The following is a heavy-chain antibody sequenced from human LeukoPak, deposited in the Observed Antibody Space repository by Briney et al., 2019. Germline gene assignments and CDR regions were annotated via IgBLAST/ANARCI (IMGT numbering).Heavy chain of an antibody. CDR1: GGSISSFY. J-gene: IGHJ2*01. Sequence: SETLSLTCTVSGGSISSFYWSWIRQPPGKGLEWIGYIYYSGSTNYNPSLKSRVTISVDTSKNQFSLKLSSVTAADTAVYYCARGAYYYDSSGYYYGRYFDLWGRGTLVTVSS. V-gene: IGHV4-59*01. D-gene: IGHD3-22*01. CDR3: ARGAYYYDSSGYYYGRYFDL. CDR2: IYYSGST.